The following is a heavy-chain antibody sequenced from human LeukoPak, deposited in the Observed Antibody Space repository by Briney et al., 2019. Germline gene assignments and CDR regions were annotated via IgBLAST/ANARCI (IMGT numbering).Heavy chain of an antibody. CDR3: GRVRTGNTGSPEYFED. V-gene: IGHV4-59*01. J-gene: IGHJ1*01. CDR1: GGSIRSYY. Sequence: PSETLSLTCTVSGGSIRSYYWSWIRQPPGKGLEWIGYIYYSGNTNSNPSLKSRVTISTDTSKNQFSLRLKSVTAADTAVYFCGRVRTGNTGSPEYFEDWGQGTLVTVSS. D-gene: IGHD5-12*01. CDR2: IYYSGNT.